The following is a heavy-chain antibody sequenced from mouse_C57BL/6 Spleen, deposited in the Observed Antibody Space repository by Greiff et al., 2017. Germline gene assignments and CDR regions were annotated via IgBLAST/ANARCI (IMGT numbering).Heavy chain of an antibody. Sequence: EVHLVESGGGLVKPGGSLKLSCAASGFTFSSYAMSWVRPTPEKRLEWVATISDGGSSTYYPDNVKGRFTISRDNSKNNLYLQMSHLKSEDTAMYYCARAPYYYGSSHWYFDVWGTGTTVTVSS. D-gene: IGHD1-1*01. CDR2: ISDGGSST. V-gene: IGHV5-4*01. CDR3: ARAPYYYGSSHWYFDV. CDR1: GFTFSSYA. J-gene: IGHJ1*03.